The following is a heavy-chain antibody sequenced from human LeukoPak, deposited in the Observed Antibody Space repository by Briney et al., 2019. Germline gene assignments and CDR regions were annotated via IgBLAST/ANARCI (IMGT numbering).Heavy chain of an antibody. CDR2: ISAYNGNT. J-gene: IGHJ4*02. Sequence: ASVKVSCKASGYTFTSYGISWVRQAPGQGLEWMGWISAYNGNTNYAQKLQGRVTMTTDTSTSTAYMELSSLRSEDTAVYFCARGRFRWELEIRDFDYWGQGTLVTVSS. V-gene: IGHV1-18*01. D-gene: IGHD1-26*01. CDR1: GYTFTSYG. CDR3: ARGRFRWELEIRDFDY.